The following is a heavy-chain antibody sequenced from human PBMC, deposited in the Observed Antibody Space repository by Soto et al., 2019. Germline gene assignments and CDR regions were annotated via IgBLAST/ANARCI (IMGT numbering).Heavy chain of an antibody. V-gene: IGHV6-1*01. CDR3: ARTDLHSSSWSSDY. J-gene: IGHJ4*02. CDR1: GDSVSSNSAA. Sequence: SQTLSLTCAISGDSVSSNSAAWNRIRQSSSRGLEWLGRTYYRSKWYNDYAVSVKSRITINPDTSKNQFSLQLDSVTPEDTAVYYCARTDLHSSSWSSDYWGQGTLVTVSS. D-gene: IGHD6-13*01. CDR2: TYYRSKWYN.